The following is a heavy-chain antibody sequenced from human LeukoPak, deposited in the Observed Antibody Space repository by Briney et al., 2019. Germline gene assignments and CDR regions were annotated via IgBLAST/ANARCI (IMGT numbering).Heavy chain of an antibody. D-gene: IGHD3-9*01. J-gene: IGHJ5*02. V-gene: IGHV4-39*01. Sequence: SETLSLTCTVSGGSISSSSYYWGWIRQPPGKGLEWIGSIYYSGSTYYNPSLKSRVTISVDTSKNQFSLKLSSVTAADTAVYYCAGLAKTYYDILTGYYTWFDPWGQGTLVTVSS. CDR1: GGSISSSSYY. CDR3: AGLAKTYYDILTGYYTWFDP. CDR2: IYYSGST.